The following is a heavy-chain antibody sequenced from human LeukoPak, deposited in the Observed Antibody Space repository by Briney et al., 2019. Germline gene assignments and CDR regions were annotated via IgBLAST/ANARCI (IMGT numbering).Heavy chain of an antibody. D-gene: IGHD3-3*01. J-gene: IGHJ5*02. V-gene: IGHV3-49*03. Sequence: GGSLRLSCTASGFTFGDYAMSWFRQAPGKGQEWVGFIRSKAYGGTTEYAASVKGRFTISRDDSKSIAYLQMNSLKTEDTAVYYCTSSYDFWSEGFDPWGQGTLVTVSS. CDR2: IRSKAYGGTT. CDR3: TSSYDFWSEGFDP. CDR1: GFTFGDYA.